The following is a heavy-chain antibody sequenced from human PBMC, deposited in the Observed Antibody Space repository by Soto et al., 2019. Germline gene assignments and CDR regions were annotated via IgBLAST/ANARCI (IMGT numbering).Heavy chain of an antibody. Sequence: GGSLRLSCAVSGFMFSSFAMTWVRQAPWKGLEWVSTTRSNGEHTYYADSVKGRFTVSRDNSKNTLFLEMSSLRAEDSAIYYCAKDSKSVSVSAARVYGMDVWGQGTTVTVSS. CDR3: AKDSKSVSVSAARVYGMDV. V-gene: IGHV3-23*01. CDR1: GFMFSSFA. J-gene: IGHJ6*02. D-gene: IGHD2-2*01. CDR2: TRSNGEHT.